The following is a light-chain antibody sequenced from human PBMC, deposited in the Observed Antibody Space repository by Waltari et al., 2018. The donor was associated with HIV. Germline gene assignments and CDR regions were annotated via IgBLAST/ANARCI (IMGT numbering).Light chain of an antibody. Sequence: QSLLTQPPSASGTPGQRVTISCSGSSSNIGRNIVNWYQQFPGTAPKFLIPQQHQRPSGVPDRCSGSKSGASAALAISGVQSEDEADYYCATWDDSLSGVVFGGGTKLTVL. CDR3: ATWDDSLSGVV. J-gene: IGLJ3*02. CDR1: SSNIGRNI. V-gene: IGLV1-44*01. CDR2: QQH.